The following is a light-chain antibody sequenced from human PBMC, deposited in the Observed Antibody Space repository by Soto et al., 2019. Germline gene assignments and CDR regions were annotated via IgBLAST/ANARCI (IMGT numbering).Light chain of an antibody. V-gene: IGLV3-21*04. CDR3: QVWDSSSDHVV. Sequence: SYELTQPPSVSVALGRTATITCGGNNIGGKSVHWYQQRPGQAPVVVIYYDSDRPSGIPERLSGSNSGKTATLTISRVEAGDEADYYCQVWDSSSDHVVFGGGTKVTVL. CDR1: NIGGKS. CDR2: YDS. J-gene: IGLJ2*01.